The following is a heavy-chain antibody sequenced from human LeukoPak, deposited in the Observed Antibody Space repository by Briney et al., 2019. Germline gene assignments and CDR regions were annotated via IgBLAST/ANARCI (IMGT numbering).Heavy chain of an antibody. V-gene: IGHV4-4*07. CDR2: VYISGSV. Sequence: PSETLSLTCNVSGGSISDSHWSWIRQSAEKGLEWIGRVYISGSVNYNPSLKSRVTMSVDTLKNQFSLKLTSVTAADTAVYYCARDRRFRSGTYYWFDPWGQGVLVTVSS. D-gene: IGHD3-10*01. J-gene: IGHJ5*02. CDR1: GGSISDSH. CDR3: ARDRRFRSGTYYWFDP.